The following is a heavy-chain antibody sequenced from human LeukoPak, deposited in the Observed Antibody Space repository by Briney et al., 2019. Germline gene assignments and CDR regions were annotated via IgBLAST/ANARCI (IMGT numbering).Heavy chain of an antibody. V-gene: IGHV3-48*03. Sequence: PGGSLRLSCAASGFTFSSYEMNWVRQAPGKGLEWVSYISSSGSTIYYADSVKGRFTISRDNAKNSLYLQMNSLRAEDTAVYYCARDVGEGMKTGVKYYYYYYMDVWGKGTTVTVSS. J-gene: IGHJ6*03. D-gene: IGHD4-17*01. CDR2: ISSSGSTI. CDR3: ARDVGEGMKTGVKYYYYYYMDV. CDR1: GFTFSSYE.